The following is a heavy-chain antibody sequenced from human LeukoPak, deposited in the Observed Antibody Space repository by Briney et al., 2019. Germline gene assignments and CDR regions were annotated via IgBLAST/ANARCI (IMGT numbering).Heavy chain of an antibody. CDR3: ARDRPGEYFDWLLGNDY. CDR1: GGTFSSYA. V-gene: IGHV1-69*06. Sequence: SVKVSCKASGGTFSSYAISWVRQAPGQGLEWMGGIIPIFGTANYAQKFQGRVTITADKSTSTAYMELRSLRSDDTAVYYCARDRPGEYFDWLLGNDYWGQGTLVTVSS. J-gene: IGHJ4*02. D-gene: IGHD3-9*01. CDR2: IIPIFGTA.